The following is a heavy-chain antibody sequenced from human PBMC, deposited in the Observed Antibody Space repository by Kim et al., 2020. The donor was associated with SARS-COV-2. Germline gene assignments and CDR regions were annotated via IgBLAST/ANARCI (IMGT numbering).Heavy chain of an antibody. CDR2: ISYDGSNK. Sequence: GGSLRRSCAASGFTFSSYAMHWVRQAPGKGLEWVAVISYDGSNKYYADSVKGRFTISRDNSKNTLYLQMNSLRAEDTAVYYCARASSRRNGSGSYYDYWG. V-gene: IGHV3-30*04. CDR1: GFTFSSYA. CDR3: ARASSRRNGSGSYYDY. D-gene: IGHD6-19*01. J-gene: IGHJ4*01.